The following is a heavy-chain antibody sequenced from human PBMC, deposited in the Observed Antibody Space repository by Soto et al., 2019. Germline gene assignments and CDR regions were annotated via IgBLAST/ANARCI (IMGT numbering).Heavy chain of an antibody. CDR1: GGTFSSYA. Sequence: WASVKVSCKASGGTFSSYAISWVRQAPGQGLEWMGGIIPIFGTANYAQKFQGRVTITADKSTSTAYMELRSLRSEDTAVYYCARDKCSSTSCYYPFYYYGMDGWDQVTTGIVSS. J-gene: IGHJ6*02. CDR3: ARDKCSSTSCYYPFYYYGMDG. V-gene: IGHV1-69*06. D-gene: IGHD2-2*01. CDR2: IIPIFGTA.